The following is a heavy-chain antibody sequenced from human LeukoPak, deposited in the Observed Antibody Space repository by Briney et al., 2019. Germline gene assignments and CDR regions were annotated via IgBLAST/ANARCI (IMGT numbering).Heavy chain of an antibody. J-gene: IGHJ4*02. D-gene: IGHD1-26*01. Sequence: GGSLRLSCAASGFTFSSYSMNWVRQAPGKGLEWVSSISSSSSYIYYADSVKGRFTISRDNSKNSLYLQMNSLRTEDTALYYCAKDIGVGADYFDYWGQGTLVTVSS. V-gene: IGHV3-21*04. CDR3: AKDIGVGADYFDY. CDR1: GFTFSSYS. CDR2: ISSSSSYI.